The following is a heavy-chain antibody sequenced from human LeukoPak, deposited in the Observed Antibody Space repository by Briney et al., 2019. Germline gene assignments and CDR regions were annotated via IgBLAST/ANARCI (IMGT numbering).Heavy chain of an antibody. CDR3: ARSYCSGGSCYGGNWFDP. CDR1: GGTFSSYA. J-gene: IGHJ5*02. V-gene: IGHV1-69*13. CDR2: IIPIFGTA. Sequence: SVKVSCKASGGTFSSYAISWVRQAPGQGLEWMGGIIPIFGTANYAQKFQGRVTITADESTSTAYMELSSLRSVDTAVYYCARSYCSGGSCYGGNWFDPWGQGTLVTVSS. D-gene: IGHD2-15*01.